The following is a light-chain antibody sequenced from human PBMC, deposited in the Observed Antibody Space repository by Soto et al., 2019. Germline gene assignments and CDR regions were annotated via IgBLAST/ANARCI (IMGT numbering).Light chain of an antibody. J-gene: IGKJ1*01. V-gene: IGKV1-5*03. CDR2: KAS. Sequence: DIQMTQSPSTLSASVGDRVTITCRASQSISSWLAWYQQKPGRAPKLLIYKASSLETGVPSRFSGSGSGTEFTLIISRLQPDDFASYYYQQYGSSSPWTFGQGTKVEIK. CDR3: QQYGSSSPWT. CDR1: QSISSW.